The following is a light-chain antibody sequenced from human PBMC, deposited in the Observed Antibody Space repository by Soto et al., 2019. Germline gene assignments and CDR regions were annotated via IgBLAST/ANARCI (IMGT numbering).Light chain of an antibody. CDR3: QQYSTYPYT. CDR2: RAS. J-gene: IGKJ2*01. CDR1: QGISNY. V-gene: IGKV1-5*03. Sequence: DIQMTQSPSTLSASVGDRVTITCRASQGISNYLAWYHQKPGKAPKLLIYRASTLESGVPSRFSGRGSATEFTLSISSLQPDDVATYYCQQYSTYPYTFGQGTNLEIK.